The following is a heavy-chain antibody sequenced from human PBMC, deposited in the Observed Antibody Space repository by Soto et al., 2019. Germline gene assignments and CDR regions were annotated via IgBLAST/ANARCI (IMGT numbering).Heavy chain of an antibody. D-gene: IGHD6-13*01. CDR1: GFTFSSYG. CDR3: ARDGYSSNYYYYGMDV. Sequence: QVQLVESGGGVVQPGRSLRLSCAASGFTFSSYGMHWVRQAPGKVLEWVAVIWYDGSNKYYADSVKGRFTISRDNSKNTLYLQMNSLRAEDTAVYYCARDGYSSNYYYYGMDVWGQGTTVTVSS. CDR2: IWYDGSNK. J-gene: IGHJ6*02. V-gene: IGHV3-33*01.